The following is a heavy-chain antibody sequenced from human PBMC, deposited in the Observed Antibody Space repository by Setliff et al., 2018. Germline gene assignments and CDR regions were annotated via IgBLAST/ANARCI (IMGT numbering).Heavy chain of an antibody. D-gene: IGHD1-26*01. Sequence: HPGGSLRLSCAASGFTFSTYDLHWARQVPGKGLEWVSSIGPSGATFYTGSVKGRFTISRENAKNSLYLQMNSLRAGDTAVYYCARESAPHGVRGVGGFDIWGQGTMVTVSS. J-gene: IGHJ3*02. CDR1: GFTFSTYD. CDR2: IGPSGAT. V-gene: IGHV3-13*01. CDR3: ARESAPHGVRGVGGFDI.